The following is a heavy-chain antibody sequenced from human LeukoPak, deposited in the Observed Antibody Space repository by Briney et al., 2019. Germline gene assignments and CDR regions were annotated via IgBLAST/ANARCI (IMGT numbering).Heavy chain of an antibody. CDR2: ISSSSSYI. V-gene: IGHV3-21*01. CDR1: GFTFSSYS. Sequence: GGSLRLSCAASGFTFSSYSMNWVRQAPGKGLEWVSSISSSSSYIYYADSVKGRFTISRDNAKNSLYLQMNSLRAEDTAVYYCARDGVVATDYFDYWGQGTLVTVSS. CDR3: ARDGVVATDYFDY. J-gene: IGHJ4*02. D-gene: IGHD5-12*01.